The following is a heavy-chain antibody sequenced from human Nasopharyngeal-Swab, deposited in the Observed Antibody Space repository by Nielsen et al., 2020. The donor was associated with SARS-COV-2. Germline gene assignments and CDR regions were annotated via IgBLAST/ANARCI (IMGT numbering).Heavy chain of an antibody. Sequence: SETLSLTCTVSGYSISSGYYWGWIRQPPGKGLEWIGSIYHSGSTYYNPSLKSRVTISVDTSKNQFSLKLSSVTAADPAVYYCAREGVTMVRGNYYYGMDVWGQGTTVTVSS. V-gene: IGHV4-38-2*02. CDR2: IYHSGST. CDR1: GYSISSGYY. CDR3: AREGVTMVRGNYYYGMDV. D-gene: IGHD3-10*01. J-gene: IGHJ6*02.